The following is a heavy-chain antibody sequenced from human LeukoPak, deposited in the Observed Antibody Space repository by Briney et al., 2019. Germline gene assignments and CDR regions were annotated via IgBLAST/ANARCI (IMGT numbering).Heavy chain of an antibody. CDR2: ISGSGGST. D-gene: IGHD3-10*01. CDR3: AKEGLLWFGELLSLVDY. CDR1: GFTFSSYA. V-gene: IGHV3-23*01. J-gene: IGHJ4*02. Sequence: GGSLRLSCAAPGFTFSSYAMSWDRQAPGKGLEWVSAISGSGGSTYYADSVKGRFTISRDNSKNTLYLQMNSLRAEDTAVYYCAKEGLLWFGELLSLVDYWGQGTLVTVSS.